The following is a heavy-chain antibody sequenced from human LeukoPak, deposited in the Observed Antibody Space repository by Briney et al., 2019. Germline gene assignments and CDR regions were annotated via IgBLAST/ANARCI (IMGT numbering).Heavy chain of an antibody. CDR3: ARLITIFGVVIYYYYGMDV. CDR1: GFTFSSYR. J-gene: IGHJ6*02. D-gene: IGHD3-3*01. CDR2: IKQDGSEK. Sequence: PGGSLRLSCAASGFTFSSYRMSWVRQAPGKGLEWVANIKQDGSEKYYVDSVKGRFTISRDNAKNSLYLQMNSLRAEDTAVYYCARLITIFGVVIYYYYGMDVWGQGTTVTVSS. V-gene: IGHV3-7*01.